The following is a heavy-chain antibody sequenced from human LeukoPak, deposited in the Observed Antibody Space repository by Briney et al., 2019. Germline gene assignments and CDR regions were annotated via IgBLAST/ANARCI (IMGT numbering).Heavy chain of an antibody. J-gene: IGHJ4*02. CDR3: ARHGNGYYDSSGYYYVGYYFDY. V-gene: IGHV4-39*01. CDR1: GGSISSSSYY. CDR2: IYYSGST. Sequence: PSETLSLTCTVSGGSISSSSYYWGWIRQPPGKGLEWIGSIYYSGSTYYNPSLKSRVTISVDTSKNQSSLKLSSVTAADTAVYYCARHGNGYYDSSGYYYVGYYFDYWGQGTLVTVSS. D-gene: IGHD3-22*01.